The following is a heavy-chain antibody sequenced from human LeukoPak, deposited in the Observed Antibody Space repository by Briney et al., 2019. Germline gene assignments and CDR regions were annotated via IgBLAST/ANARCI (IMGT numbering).Heavy chain of an antibody. CDR1: GGSISTSAYY. V-gene: IGHV4-39*07. J-gene: IGHJ1*01. D-gene: IGHD6-6*01. Sequence: SETLSLTCIVSGGSISTSAYYWGWIRQPPGEGLQWIGSIYYSGNTYYNSSLKSRVTISVDTSTSQFSLRLSSVTAADTAVYYCARGGAARLHFQNWGQGTLVTVSS. CDR2: IYYSGNT. CDR3: ARGGAARLHFQN.